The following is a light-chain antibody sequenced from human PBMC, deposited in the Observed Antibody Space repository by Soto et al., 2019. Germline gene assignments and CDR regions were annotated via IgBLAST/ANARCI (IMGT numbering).Light chain of an antibody. CDR3: QQYNNWIT. Sequence: EIVLTQSPDTLSLSPGERATLSCRASQTVTSGYLAWYQQKPGQAPRLLIYGVSTGATGIPDRFSGSGSGTEFTLTISSLQSEDFAVYYCQQYNNWITFGQGTRLEIK. CDR1: QTVTSGY. V-gene: IGKV3D-15*01. CDR2: GVS. J-gene: IGKJ5*01.